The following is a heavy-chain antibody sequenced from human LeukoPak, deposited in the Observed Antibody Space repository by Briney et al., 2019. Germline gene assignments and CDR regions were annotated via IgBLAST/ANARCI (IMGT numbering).Heavy chain of an antibody. Sequence: GGSLRLSCAVSGFTVSGNYMSWVRQAPGKGLEWVSLIYSGGTTYYADSVKGRFTISRDNSKNTLYLQMNSLRAEDMAVYYCARRAGGYSHPYDYWGQGILVTVSS. CDR1: GFTVSGNY. J-gene: IGHJ4*02. D-gene: IGHD4-23*01. CDR2: IYSGGTT. V-gene: IGHV3-53*01. CDR3: ARRAGGYSHPYDY.